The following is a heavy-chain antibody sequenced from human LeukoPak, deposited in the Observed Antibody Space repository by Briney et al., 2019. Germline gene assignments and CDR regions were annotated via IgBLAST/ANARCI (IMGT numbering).Heavy chain of an antibody. D-gene: IGHD3-10*01. Sequence: SETLSLTCTVSGGSISSGDYYWSWIRQPPGKGLEWIGYIYYSGSTYYNPSLKSRVTISVDTSKNQFSLKLSSVTAADTAVYFCARGYGSGWVDYWGQGTLVTVSS. CDR1: GGSISSGDYY. CDR3: ARGYGSGWVDY. V-gene: IGHV4-30-4*01. CDR2: IYYSGST. J-gene: IGHJ4*02.